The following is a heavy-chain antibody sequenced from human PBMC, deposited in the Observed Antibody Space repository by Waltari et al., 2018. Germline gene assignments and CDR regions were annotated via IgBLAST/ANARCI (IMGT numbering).Heavy chain of an antibody. D-gene: IGHD2-21*01. CDR2: ITAAGSEK. Sequence: EVQLVESGGGLVQPGGSLRLSCAASEFPFAYYWVTSVRQAPGKGLELVANITAAGSEKYYVDSVQVLFPLSLSTSPPSFYLQLRLLLFPATAVSSFAPQSLLPFSYWGQGTLVTVSS. V-gene: IGHV3-7*01. CDR1: EFPFAYYW. J-gene: IGHJ4*02. CDR3: APQSLLPFSY.